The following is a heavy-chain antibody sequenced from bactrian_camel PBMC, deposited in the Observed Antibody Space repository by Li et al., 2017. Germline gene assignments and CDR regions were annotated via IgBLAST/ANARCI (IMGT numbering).Heavy chain of an antibody. CDR2: INPSGSTT. CDR1: GFTVSSDY. CDR3: KTGSATSA. D-gene: IGHD2*01. J-gene: IGHJ6*01. Sequence: QLVESGGGLVQPGGSLRLSCAASGFTVSSDYMTWARQAPGKGLEWVSTINPSGSTTEYEDSVKGRFTISRDSAKNTLFLQLNDLKTEDTAMYYCKTGSATSAWGQGTQVTVS. V-gene: IGHV3S28*01.